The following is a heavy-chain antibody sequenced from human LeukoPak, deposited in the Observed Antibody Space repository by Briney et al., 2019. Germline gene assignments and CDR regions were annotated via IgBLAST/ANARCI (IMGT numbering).Heavy chain of an antibody. CDR1: GYTFISYA. D-gene: IGHD1-14*01. J-gene: IGHJ4*02. V-gene: IGHV1-18*01. CDR3: ARRVVGVTFGQTTYYFYY. CDR2: ISAYNGDT. Sequence: ASVKVSCKASGYTFISYAFNWVRQAPGQGLEWMGWISAYNGDTKYAQKFQGRVTMTTDTSTSTAYMELRSLTSDDTAVYYCARRVVGVTFGQTTYYFYYWGQGTLVTVSS.